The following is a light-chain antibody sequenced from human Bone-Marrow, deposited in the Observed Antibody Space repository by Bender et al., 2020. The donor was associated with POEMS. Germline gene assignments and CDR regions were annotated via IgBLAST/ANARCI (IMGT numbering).Light chain of an antibody. Sequence: QSVLTQPASVSGSPGQSITISCTGTGSDVGGYNLVSWYQQHPGKAPKLMIYEVNKRPSGLSNRFSGSKSDKTATLTISGLQAEDEADYYCSSYAGSSTFVFGTGTQVTVL. V-gene: IGLV2-23*02. CDR3: SSYAGSSTFV. CDR2: EVN. CDR1: GSDVGGYNL. J-gene: IGLJ1*01.